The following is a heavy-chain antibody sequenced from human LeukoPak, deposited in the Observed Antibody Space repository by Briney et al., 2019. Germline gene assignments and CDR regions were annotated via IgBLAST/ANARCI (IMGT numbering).Heavy chain of an antibody. J-gene: IGHJ4*02. Sequence: SETLSLTCTVSGGSISSYYWSWIRQPPGKGLEWIGYIYYSGSIYYNPSLKSRVTISVDTSKNQFSLKLSSVTAADTAVYYCARRRVRGLFDYWGQGTLVTVSS. V-gene: IGHV4-59*08. CDR1: GGSISSYY. CDR3: ARRRVRGLFDY. D-gene: IGHD3-10*01. CDR2: IYYSGSI.